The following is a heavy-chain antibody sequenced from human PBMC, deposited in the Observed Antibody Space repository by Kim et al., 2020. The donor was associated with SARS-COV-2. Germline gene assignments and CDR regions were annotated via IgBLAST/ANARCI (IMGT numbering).Heavy chain of an antibody. Sequence: THYADSVKGRFTITRDKSKNTVYLQMHSLRAEDTAIYYCTTRIHSHFDYWGQGTLVTVSS. CDR2: T. CDR3: TTRIHSHFDY. V-gene: IGHV3-23*01. D-gene: IGHD5-18*01. J-gene: IGHJ4*02.